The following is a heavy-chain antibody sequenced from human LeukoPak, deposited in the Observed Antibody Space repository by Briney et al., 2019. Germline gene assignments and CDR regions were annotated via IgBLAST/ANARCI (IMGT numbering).Heavy chain of an antibody. V-gene: IGHV1-69*13. CDR1: GGTFSSYA. J-gene: IGHJ6*02. Sequence: ASVKVSCKASGGTFSSYAISWVRQAPGQGLEWMGGIIPIFGTANYAQKFQGRVTITADESTSTAHMELRSLRSDDTAVYYCARGDYGDYKWRNYYGMDVWGQGTTVTVSS. D-gene: IGHD4-17*01. CDR2: IIPIFGTA. CDR3: ARGDYGDYKWRNYYGMDV.